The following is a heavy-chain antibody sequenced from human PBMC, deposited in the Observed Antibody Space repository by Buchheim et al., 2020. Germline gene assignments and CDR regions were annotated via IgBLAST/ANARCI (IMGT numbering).Heavy chain of an antibody. CDR2: INPNSGGT. V-gene: IGHV1-2*04. CDR1: GYTFTGYY. CDR3: ARDFMAAAGPPTYYYGMDV. J-gene: IGHJ6*02. D-gene: IGHD6-13*01. Sequence: QVQLVQSGAEVKKPGASVKVSCKASGYTFTGYYMHWVRQAPGQGLEWMGWINPNSGGTNYAQKFQGWVTMTSDTSIRTAYMELSRLRSDDTAVYYCARDFMAAAGPPTYYYGMDVWGQGTT.